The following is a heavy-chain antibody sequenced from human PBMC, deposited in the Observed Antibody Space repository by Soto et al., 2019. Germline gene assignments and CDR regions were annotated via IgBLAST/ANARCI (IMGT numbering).Heavy chain of an antibody. CDR2: ISSSSSYV. CDR3: AGDWEYYYGMDV. J-gene: IGHJ6*02. V-gene: IGHV3-21*04. D-gene: IGHD2-21*02. CDR1: GFTFSSYS. Sequence: PGGSLRLSCAASGFTFSSYSMNWVRQAPGKGLEWVSSISSSSSYVYYADSVKGRFTISRDNSKNTLYLQMNSLRAEDTAVYYCAGDWEYYYGMDVWGQGTTVTVSS.